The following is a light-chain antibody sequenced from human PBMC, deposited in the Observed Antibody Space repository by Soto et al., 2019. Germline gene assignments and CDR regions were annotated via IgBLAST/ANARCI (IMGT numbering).Light chain of an antibody. CDR1: QVISTY. CDR2: VAS. Sequence: DIQMTQSPSSLSASIGDRVTITCRASQVISTYLAWYQQKPGEGPNLLIYVASTLQSWVPSRFSGSGSGTGFTLTISSLQPEDVATYYCQKYNSAPLTFGPGTKVDIK. CDR3: QKYNSAPLT. J-gene: IGKJ3*01. V-gene: IGKV1-27*01.